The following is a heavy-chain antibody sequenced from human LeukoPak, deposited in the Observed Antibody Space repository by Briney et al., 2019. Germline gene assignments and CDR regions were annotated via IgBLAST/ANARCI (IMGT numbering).Heavy chain of an antibody. V-gene: IGHV3-48*04. D-gene: IGHD3-10*01. J-gene: IGHJ4*02. Sequence: GGSLRLSCAASGFTFSSYSMNWVRQAPGKGLEWVSYISSSSTIYYADSVKGRFTISRDNAKNSLYLQMNSLRAEDTAVYYCAREYGSGTYKIVWGQGTLVTVSS. CDR2: ISSSSTI. CDR3: AREYGSGTYKIV. CDR1: GFTFSSYS.